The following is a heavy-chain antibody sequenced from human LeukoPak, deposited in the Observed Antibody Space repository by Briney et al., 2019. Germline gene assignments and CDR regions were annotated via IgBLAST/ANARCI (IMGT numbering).Heavy chain of an antibody. CDR3: ARDSKRYSSSSDH. J-gene: IGHJ5*02. CDR2: INSSSSYI. V-gene: IGHV3-21*01. CDR1: GFTFSSYS. D-gene: IGHD6-6*01. Sequence: KPGGSLRFSGAASGFTFSSYSMNWVRQAPGKGLEWVSSINSSSSYIYYADSVKGRFTISRDNAKNSLYLQMNSLRAEDTAVYYCARDSKRYSSSSDHWGQGTLVTVSS.